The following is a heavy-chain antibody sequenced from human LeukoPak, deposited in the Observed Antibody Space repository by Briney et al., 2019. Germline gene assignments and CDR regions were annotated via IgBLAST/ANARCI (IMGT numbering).Heavy chain of an antibody. Sequence: PGGSQTLSCAASGFTFSSYGMHWVRQAPGKGLEWVAVISYDGSNKYYADSVKGRFTISRDNSKNTLYLQMNSLRAEDTAVYCCAKDNSGWPRFDYWGQGTLVTVSS. CDR1: GFTFSSYG. D-gene: IGHD6-19*01. J-gene: IGHJ4*02. CDR3: AKDNSGWPRFDY. CDR2: ISYDGSNK. V-gene: IGHV3-30*18.